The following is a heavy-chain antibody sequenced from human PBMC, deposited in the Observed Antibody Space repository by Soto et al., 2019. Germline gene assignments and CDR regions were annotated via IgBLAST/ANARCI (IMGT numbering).Heavy chain of an antibody. V-gene: IGHV4-59*01. J-gene: IGHJ4*02. CDR2: IYNSDT. Sequence: SETLSLTCIVSGGSISNYYWNWIRQPPGKGLEWIGFIYNSDTNYNPSLKSRVTISVDTSKNHFSLRLTSVTAADTAVYYCARDPPDGYSGYDYWGQGTLVTVSS. D-gene: IGHD5-12*01. CDR3: ARDPPDGYSGYDY. CDR1: GGSISNYY.